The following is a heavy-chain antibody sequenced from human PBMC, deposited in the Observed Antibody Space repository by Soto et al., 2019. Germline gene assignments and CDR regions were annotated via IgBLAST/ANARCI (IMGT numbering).Heavy chain of an antibody. J-gene: IGHJ6*02. Sequence: QVQLVQSGAEVKKPGSSVKVSCKASGGTFSSYAISWVRQAPGQGLEWMGGIIPIFGTANYAQKFQGRVTITADESTSTAYMELSSLRSEDTAVYYCARDKLEQLDPVYYYYGMDVWGQGTTVTVSS. CDR3: ARDKLEQLDPVYYYYGMDV. V-gene: IGHV1-69*01. CDR2: IIPIFGTA. D-gene: IGHD6-13*01. CDR1: GGTFSSYA.